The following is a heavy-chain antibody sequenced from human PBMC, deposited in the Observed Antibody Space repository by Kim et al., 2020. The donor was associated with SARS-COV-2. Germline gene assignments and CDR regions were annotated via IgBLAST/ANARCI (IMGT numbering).Heavy chain of an antibody. CDR1: GFTFSSHA. J-gene: IGHJ4*02. CDR3: AKVGSGAYVGRDYFEY. V-gene: IGHV3-23*01. CDR2: VTGSSSTT. Sequence: GGSLRLSCVTSGFTFSSHAMSWFRQASGKGLEWVSAVTGSSSTTYYSDSVKGRFTISRDNSKNTLSLQMTSLTTEDTAVYYCAKVGSGAYVGRDYFEYWGPRILVTVSS. D-gene: IGHD5-12*01.